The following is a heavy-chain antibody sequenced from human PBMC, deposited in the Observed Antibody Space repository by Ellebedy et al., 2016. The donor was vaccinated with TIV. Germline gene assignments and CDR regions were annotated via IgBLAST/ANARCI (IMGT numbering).Heavy chain of an antibody. V-gene: IGHV3-7*01. CDR1: GFTFRNAW. CDR2: IKQDGSET. D-gene: IGHD5-12*01. CDR3: ARDGYWGYRGYDLKYGMDV. J-gene: IGHJ6*02. Sequence: PGGSLRLSCAASGFTFRNAWMSWVRQAPGKGLEWVANIKQDGSETYYVDSVKGRFTISRDNAKNSLYLQMNSLRAEDTAVYYCARDGYWGYRGYDLKYGMDVWGQGTTVTVSS.